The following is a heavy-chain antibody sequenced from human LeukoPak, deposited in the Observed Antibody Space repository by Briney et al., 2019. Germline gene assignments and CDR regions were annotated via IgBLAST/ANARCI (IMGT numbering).Heavy chain of an antibody. V-gene: IGHV1-69*13. Sequence: SVKVSCKASGDTFRTYAITWVRQAPGQGLEWTGGNMPLLGTSKYAQKFQARVTMTADESSSTVYMELSILKSEDTAVYYCARTPKDVRFDWLLYSDFWGQGTLVTVSS. J-gene: IGHJ4*02. CDR1: GDTFRTYA. D-gene: IGHD3-9*01. CDR2: NMPLLGTS. CDR3: ARTPKDVRFDWLLYSDF.